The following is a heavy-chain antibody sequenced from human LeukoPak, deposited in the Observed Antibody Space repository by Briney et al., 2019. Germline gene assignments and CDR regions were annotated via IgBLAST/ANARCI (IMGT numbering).Heavy chain of an antibody. CDR1: GFTFDDYA. CDR2: ISWNSGNI. V-gene: IGHV3-9*01. CDR3: AKDAYGGATFFYYMDV. D-gene: IGHD2/OR15-2a*01. J-gene: IGHJ6*03. Sequence: GGSLRLSCAGSGFTFDDYAMHWVRQTPGKGLEWVSGISWNSGNIAYADFVGGRFTISRDNARNSLSLQMNSLSDEDTAVYYCAKDAYGGATFFYYMDVWGKGTTVTVSS.